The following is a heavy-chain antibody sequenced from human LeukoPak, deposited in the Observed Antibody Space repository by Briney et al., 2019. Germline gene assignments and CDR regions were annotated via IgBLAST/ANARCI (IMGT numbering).Heavy chain of an antibody. J-gene: IGHJ3*02. Sequence: SETLSLTCTVSGGSLSSYYWSWIRQPPGKGLEWIGYIYYSGSTNYNPSLKSRVTISVDTSKNQFSLKLSSVTAADTAVYYCARGWAVTTTNLVAFDIWGQGTMVTVSS. V-gene: IGHV4-59*01. CDR2: IYYSGST. CDR3: ARGWAVTTTNLVAFDI. D-gene: IGHD4-17*01. CDR1: GGSLSSYY.